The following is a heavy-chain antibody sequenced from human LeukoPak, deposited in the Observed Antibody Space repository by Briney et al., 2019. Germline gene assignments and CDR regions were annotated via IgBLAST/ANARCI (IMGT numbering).Heavy chain of an antibody. CDR2: IYYSGST. Sequence: SETLSLTCTVSGASLSVSGRNWGWVRQPPGKGLEWIASIYYSGSTYYSPSLESRVTISVDTSKNQFSLKLSSVTAADTAVYYCARGPIMITFGGVIAPFDYWGQGTLVTVSS. CDR1: GASLSVSGRN. D-gene: IGHD3-16*02. CDR3: ARGPIMITFGGVIAPFDY. J-gene: IGHJ4*02. V-gene: IGHV4-39*07.